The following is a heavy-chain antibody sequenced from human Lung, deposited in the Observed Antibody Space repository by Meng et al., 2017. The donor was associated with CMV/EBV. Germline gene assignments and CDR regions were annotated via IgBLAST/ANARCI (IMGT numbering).Heavy chain of an antibody. Sequence: GESLKISCAASGFTFSSYGMHWVRQAPGKGLEWVAVIWYDGSNKYYADSVKGRFTISRDNSKNTLYLQMNSLRAEDTAVYYCAKTEYYYDSSGYWGVDYWXQGTLVTVSS. CDR1: GFTFSSYG. J-gene: IGHJ4*02. CDR3: AKTEYYYDSSGYWGVDY. V-gene: IGHV3-33*06. CDR2: IWYDGSNK. D-gene: IGHD3-22*01.